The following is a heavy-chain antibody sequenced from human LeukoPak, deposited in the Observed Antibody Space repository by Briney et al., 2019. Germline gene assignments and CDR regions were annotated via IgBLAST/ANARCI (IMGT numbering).Heavy chain of an antibody. D-gene: IGHD5-18*01. CDR3: AKDTASSWWYFDL. Sequence: PGGSLRLSCAASGFTFSSYGMHWVRQAPGKGLEWVAFIQYDGSNKYYADSVKGRFTISRDNSKNTLYLQMNSLRAEDTAVYYCAKDTASSWWYFDLWGRGTLVTVSS. CDR1: GFTFSSYG. CDR2: IQYDGSNK. J-gene: IGHJ2*01. V-gene: IGHV3-30*02.